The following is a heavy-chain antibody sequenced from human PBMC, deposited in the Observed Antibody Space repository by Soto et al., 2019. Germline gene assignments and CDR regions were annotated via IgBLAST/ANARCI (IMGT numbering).Heavy chain of an antibody. CDR1: GYTFTGYY. J-gene: IGHJ6*02. CDR2: INPETGGT. Sequence: ASVKVSCKASGYTFTGYYVHWVRESPGQGLEWMGWINPETGGTSYAQKFQGRVTLSRDTSINTAYLELSRLRFDDSAVYFCARERYQVISDGMDVWGQGTTVTVSS. CDR3: ARERYQVISDGMDV. D-gene: IGHD2-2*01. V-gene: IGHV1-2*02.